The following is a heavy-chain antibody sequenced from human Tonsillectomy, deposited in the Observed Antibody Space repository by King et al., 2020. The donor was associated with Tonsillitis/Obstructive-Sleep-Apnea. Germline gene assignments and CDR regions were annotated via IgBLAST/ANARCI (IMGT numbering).Heavy chain of an antibody. CDR2: IRSKAYGGTT. J-gene: IGHJ3*02. D-gene: IGHD1-7*01. V-gene: IGHV3-49*04. Sequence: VQLVESGGGLVQPGRSLRLSCTPSGFSFGDYAMSWVRQAPGKGLEWVGSIRSKAYGGTTEYDASVKGRFTILRDDSKSIAYLQMNSLKTEDTAVYYCTRHITGTMSLITAFDIWGQGTMVTVSS. CDR1: GFSFGDYA. CDR3: TRHITGTMSLITAFDI.